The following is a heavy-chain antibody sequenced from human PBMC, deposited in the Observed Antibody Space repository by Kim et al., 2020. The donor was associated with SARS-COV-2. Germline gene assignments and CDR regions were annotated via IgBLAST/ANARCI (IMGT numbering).Heavy chain of an antibody. CDR2: IYYSGST. J-gene: IGHJ4*02. Sequence: SETLSLTCTVSGGSISSGDYYWSWIRQPPGKGLEWIGYIYYSGSTYYNPSLKSRVTISVDTSKNQFSLKLSSVTAAGTAVYYCARVSSSYYDSSGYYMGDYWGQGTLVTVSS. CDR3: ARVSSSYYDSSGYYMGDY. D-gene: IGHD3-22*01. V-gene: IGHV4-30-4*01. CDR1: GGSISSGDYY.